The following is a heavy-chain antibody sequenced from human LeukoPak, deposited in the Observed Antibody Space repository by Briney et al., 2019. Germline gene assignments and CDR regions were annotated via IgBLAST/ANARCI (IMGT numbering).Heavy chain of an antibody. Sequence: GGSLSLSCAAAGFTFSSNWMHWVRQVPGKGLVWVSRVNSEGQTTYYADSVKGRFIISRDNAKNTLYLQMNSLRAEGTAVYYCARDPRSSSHDWYLDLWGRGTLVTVSS. CDR3: ARDPRSSSHDWYLDL. V-gene: IGHV3-74*01. CDR2: VNSEGQTT. CDR1: GFTFSSNW. J-gene: IGHJ2*01. D-gene: IGHD6-6*01.